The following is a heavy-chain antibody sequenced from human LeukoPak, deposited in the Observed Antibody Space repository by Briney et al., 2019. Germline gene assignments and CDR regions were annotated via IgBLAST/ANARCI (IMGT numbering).Heavy chain of an antibody. CDR1: GGSIGSFY. CDR3: ARDQRLGTFDY. J-gene: IGHJ4*02. D-gene: IGHD3-16*01. Sequence: SETLSLTCTVSGGSIGSFYWSWIRQPPGKGPEWIGYIYYSGNTKYNPSLKSRVTILVDTSKNQFSLKLSSVTAADTAVYYCARDQRLGTFDYWGQGTLVTVSS. CDR2: IYYSGNT. V-gene: IGHV4-59*01.